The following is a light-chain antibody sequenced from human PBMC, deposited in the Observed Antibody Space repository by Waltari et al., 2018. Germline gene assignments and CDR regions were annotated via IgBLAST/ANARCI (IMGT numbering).Light chain of an antibody. V-gene: IGLV2-14*01. CDR1: RSDVGGFNY. CDR2: EAT. Sequence: QSALSQPASVSGSPGQSITISCTGARSDVGGFNYVSWYQQNPGKAPKLLIFEATKRPSGVSTRFSGSTSGNTASLTISGLQAEDEADYYCSSYASSNFLVFGGGTKVTDL. J-gene: IGLJ3*02. CDR3: SSYASSNFLV.